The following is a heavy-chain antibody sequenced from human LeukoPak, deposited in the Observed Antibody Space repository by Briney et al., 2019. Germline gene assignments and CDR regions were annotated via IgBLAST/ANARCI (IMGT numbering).Heavy chain of an antibody. CDR2: IYYSGST. D-gene: IGHD3-3*01. V-gene: IGHV4-59*08. J-gene: IGHJ4*02. CDR1: GDSFSNYY. CDR3: ARMYYDFWSGYSFFDY. Sequence: SETLSLTCTISGDSFSNYYWSWIRQPPGKGLEWIGYIYYSGSTNYNPSLKSRITISVDTSKNQFSLKLSSVTAADTAVYYCARMYYDFWSGYSFFDYWGQGTLVTVSS.